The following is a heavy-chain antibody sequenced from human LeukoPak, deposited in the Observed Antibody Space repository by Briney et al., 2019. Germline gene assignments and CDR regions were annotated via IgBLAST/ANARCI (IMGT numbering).Heavy chain of an antibody. CDR1: GFTFSSYG. D-gene: IGHD3-10*01. V-gene: IGHV3-30*18. Sequence: GRSLRLSCAASGFTFSSYGMHWVRQAPGKGLEWVAVISYDGSNKYYADSVKGRFTISRDNSKSTLYLQMNSLRAEDTAVYYCAKHYGSGSRGDYWGQGTLVTVSS. J-gene: IGHJ4*02. CDR3: AKHYGSGSRGDY. CDR2: ISYDGSNK.